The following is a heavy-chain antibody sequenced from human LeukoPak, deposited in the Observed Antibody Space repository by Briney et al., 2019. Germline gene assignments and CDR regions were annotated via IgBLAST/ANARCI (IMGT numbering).Heavy chain of an antibody. CDR3: ARSVVAATYFDY. CDR1: GFPLSTSGVG. J-gene: IGHJ4*02. V-gene: IGHV2-5*02. CDR2: IYWDDDK. D-gene: IGHD2-15*01. Sequence: ESGPTLVKPTQTLTLTCTFSGFPLSTSGVGVGWIRQPPGKALEWLALIYWDDDKRYSPSLKSRLTITKDTSKNQVVLTMTNMDPVDTATYYCARSVVAATYFDYWGQGTLVTVSS.